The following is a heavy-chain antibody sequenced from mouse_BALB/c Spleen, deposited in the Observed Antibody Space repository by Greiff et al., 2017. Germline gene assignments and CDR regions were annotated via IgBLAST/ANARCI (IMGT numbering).Heavy chain of an antibody. Sequence: VKLMESGPGLVAPSQSLSITCTVSGFSLTSYGVHWVRQPPGKGLEWLGVIWAGGSTNYNSALMSRLSISKDNSKSQVFLKMNSLQTDDTAMYYCARDQGNWHYFDYWGQGTTLTVSS. CDR2: IWAGGST. CDR3: ARDQGNWHYFDY. D-gene: IGHD2-1*01. J-gene: IGHJ2*01. V-gene: IGHV2-9*02. CDR1: GFSLTSYG.